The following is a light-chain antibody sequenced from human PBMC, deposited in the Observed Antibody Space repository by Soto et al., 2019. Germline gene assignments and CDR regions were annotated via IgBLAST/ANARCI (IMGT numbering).Light chain of an antibody. CDR2: KAS. CDR3: QQYNTYPWT. CDR1: QSISSW. V-gene: IGKV1-5*03. Sequence: DIQMTQSPSTLSASVGDRVTITCRASQSISSWLAWYQQKPGKAPKLLIYKASSVETGVPSRFSGSGSGTEFTLTISSLHPDDFATYYCQQYNTYPWTFGQGTKVEIK. J-gene: IGKJ1*01.